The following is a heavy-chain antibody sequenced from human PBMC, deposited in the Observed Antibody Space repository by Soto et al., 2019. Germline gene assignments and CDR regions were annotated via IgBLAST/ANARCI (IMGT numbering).Heavy chain of an antibody. Sequence: ASVKVSCKASGYTFTSYDINWVRQATGQGLEWMGWMNPNSGNTGYAQKFQGRVTMTRNTSISTAYMELSSLRSEDTAVYYCARGPASPPADAFDIWGQGTMVTVSS. V-gene: IGHV1-8*02. CDR3: ARGPASPPADAFDI. J-gene: IGHJ3*02. CDR2: MNPNSGNT. CDR1: GYTFTSYD.